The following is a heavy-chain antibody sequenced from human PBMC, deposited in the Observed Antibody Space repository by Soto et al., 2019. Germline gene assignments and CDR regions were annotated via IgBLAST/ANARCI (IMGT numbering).Heavy chain of an antibody. CDR2: ISSSRTYV. V-gene: IGHV3-21*01. CDR1: GFTFGSYS. CDR3: ARNTGCYDSRASDCGLAEAFDI. D-gene: IGHD3-22*01. J-gene: IGHJ3*02. Sequence: EVQLVESGGGLVRPGGSLRLSCTASGFTFGSYSINWVRQAPGKGLEWVSTISSSRTYVHYADTLKGRFTVSRDNAKNALFLQMNSLRAEDTAVYYCARNTGCYDSRASDCGLAEAFDIWGQGTMVTVSS.